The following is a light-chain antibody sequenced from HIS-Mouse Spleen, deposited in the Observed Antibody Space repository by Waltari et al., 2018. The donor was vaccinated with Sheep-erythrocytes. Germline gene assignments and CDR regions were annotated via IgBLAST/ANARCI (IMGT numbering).Light chain of an antibody. V-gene: IGLV3-19*01. CDR2: GKN. CDR3: NSRDSSGNHLV. Sequence: SSELTQDPAVSVALGQPVRITCQGDSLRSYYASCYQQKPGQAPVLVIYGKNNRPSGIPDRFSGSRSGNTASLTITGAQAEDEADYYCNSRDSSGNHLVFGGGTKLTVL. J-gene: IGLJ2*01. CDR1: SLRSYY.